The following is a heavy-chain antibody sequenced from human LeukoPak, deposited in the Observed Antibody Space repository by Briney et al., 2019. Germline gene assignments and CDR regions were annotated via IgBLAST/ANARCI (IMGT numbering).Heavy chain of an antibody. CDR2: ISGSGGST. CDR3: ARKGGTRGPLNY. J-gene: IGHJ4*02. Sequence: GGSLRLSCAASGFTFSSYAMSWVRQAPGKGLERVSAISGSGGSTYYADSVKGRFTISRDNAKNSLFLQMNSLTAEDTAVYYCARKGGTRGPLNYWGQGTLVTVSS. D-gene: IGHD2-8*01. V-gene: IGHV3-23*01. CDR1: GFTFSSYA.